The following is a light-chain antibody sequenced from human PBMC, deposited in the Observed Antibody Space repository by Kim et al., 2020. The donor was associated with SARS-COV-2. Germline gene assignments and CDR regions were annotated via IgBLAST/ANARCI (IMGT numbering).Light chain of an antibody. Sequence: VCPEERGPPSCRASKYITSKLAWYQHKPGQAPRLLIHGASTRATGIPARFSGSGSGTDFTLTISSLQSEDFAVYYCQQYYNWPRTFGQGTKVDIK. V-gene: IGKV3D-15*01. J-gene: IGKJ1*01. CDR2: GAS. CDR1: KYITSK. CDR3: QQYYNWPRT.